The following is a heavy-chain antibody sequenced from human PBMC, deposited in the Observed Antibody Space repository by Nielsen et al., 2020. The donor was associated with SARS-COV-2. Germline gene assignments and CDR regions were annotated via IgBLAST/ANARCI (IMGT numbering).Heavy chain of an antibody. CDR2: ISSSSSTI. CDR3: ARDRTAMVEGEYYFDY. Sequence: GESLKISCAASGFTFSSYSMNWVRQAPGKGLEWVSYISSSSSTIYYADSVKGRFTISRDNSKNTLYLQMNSLRAEDTAVYYCARDRTAMVEGEYYFDYWGQGTLVTVSS. V-gene: IGHV3-48*01. D-gene: IGHD5-18*01. J-gene: IGHJ4*02. CDR1: GFTFSSYS.